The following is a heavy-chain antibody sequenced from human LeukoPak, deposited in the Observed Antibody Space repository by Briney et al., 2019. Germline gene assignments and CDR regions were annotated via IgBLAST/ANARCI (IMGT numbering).Heavy chain of an antibody. J-gene: IGHJ4*02. D-gene: IGHD3-3*01. CDR3: AKDRGTIFGVVIRSPY. Sequence: GGSLRLSXAASGFTFSSYAMSWVRQAPGKGLEWVAAISGSGGSTYYADSVKGRFTISRDNSKNTLYLQMNSLRAEDTAVYYCAKDRGTIFGVVIRSPYWGQGTLVTVSS. CDR1: GFTFSSYA. CDR2: ISGSGGST. V-gene: IGHV3-23*01.